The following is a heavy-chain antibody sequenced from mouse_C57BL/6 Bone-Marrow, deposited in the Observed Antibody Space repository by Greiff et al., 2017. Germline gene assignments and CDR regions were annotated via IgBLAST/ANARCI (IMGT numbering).Heavy chain of an antibody. CDR3: ERSDYDYDEGVGYFDY. CDR1: GYAFSSSW. V-gene: IGHV1-82*01. J-gene: IGHJ2*01. D-gene: IGHD2-4*01. CDR2: IYPGDGDT. Sequence: VKLMESGPELVKPGASVKISCKASGYAFSSSWMNWVKQRPGKGLEWIGRIYPGDGDTNYNGKFKGKATLTADKSSSTAYMQLSSLTSEDSAVYFCERSDYDYDEGVGYFDYWGQGTTLTVSS.